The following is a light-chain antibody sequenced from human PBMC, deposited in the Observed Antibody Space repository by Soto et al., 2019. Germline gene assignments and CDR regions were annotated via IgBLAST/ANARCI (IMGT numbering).Light chain of an antibody. CDR3: CSYAGGFTYV. V-gene: IGLV2-23*02. J-gene: IGLJ1*01. CDR1: SSDIGSYTL. CDR2: EVD. Sequence: QSALTQPASVSGSPGQSITISCTGTSSDIGSYTLVSWYQQHPGKAPKVMIYEVDKWPSGVSTRFSGSRSGNTASLTISGLQAEDEADYFCCSYAGGFTYVFGTGTKSPS.